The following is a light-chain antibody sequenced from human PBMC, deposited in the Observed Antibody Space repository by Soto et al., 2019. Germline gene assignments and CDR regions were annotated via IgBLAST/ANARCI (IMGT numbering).Light chain of an antibody. CDR1: SSDVGAYDS. CDR3: SAQTNTRGRV. V-gene: IGLV2-14*03. J-gene: IGLJ3*02. Sequence: QSALTQPASVSGSPGQSITISCRGTSSDVGAYDSVSWYQQYPGKAPKLLIFDQTTRPSGVSNRFSASKTGDTASLTISGLQPEDEARYFCSAQTNTRGRVFGGGTKLTVL. CDR2: DQT.